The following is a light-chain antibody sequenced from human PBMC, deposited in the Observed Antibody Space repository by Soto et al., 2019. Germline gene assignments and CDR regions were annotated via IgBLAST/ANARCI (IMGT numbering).Light chain of an antibody. CDR3: SSYEGSNNFHEV. Sequence: QSALTQPPSASGSPGQSVTISCTGTSSDVGSYNYVSWYQQHPGKAPKLMIYEVSKWPSGVPDRCSGSKSGSTASLTVSGRHDEDEADYYYSSYEGSNNFHEVFGGGTQLTVL. J-gene: IGLJ2*01. CDR2: EVS. V-gene: IGLV2-8*01. CDR1: SSDVGSYNY.